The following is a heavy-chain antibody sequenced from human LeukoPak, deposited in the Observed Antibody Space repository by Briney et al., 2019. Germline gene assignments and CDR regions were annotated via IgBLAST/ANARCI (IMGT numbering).Heavy chain of an antibody. CDR1: GFTVSSNY. Sequence: GGSLRLSCAASGFTVSSNYMSWVRQAPGKGLEWVSVIYSGGSTYYADSVKGRFTISRDNSKNTLYLQMNSLRAEDTALYYCASGAMSGWQYDNYFDYWGQGTLVTVSS. D-gene: IGHD6-19*01. J-gene: IGHJ4*02. CDR3: ASGAMSGWQYDNYFDY. V-gene: IGHV3-53*05. CDR2: IYSGGST.